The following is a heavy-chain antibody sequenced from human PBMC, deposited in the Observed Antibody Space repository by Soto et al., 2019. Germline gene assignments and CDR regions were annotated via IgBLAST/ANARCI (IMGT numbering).Heavy chain of an antibody. CDR1: GFMFSAYT. V-gene: IGHV3-21*06. CDR3: ATPYYFNH. CDR2: ISDDSSYI. Sequence: GGSLRLSCAASGFMFSAYTMNWVRQAPGKGLEWLSSISDDSSYIDYADSLRGRFTVSRDNARNSLYLQIDSLGVEDTAVYYCATPYYFNHWGPGTLVTISS. D-gene: IGHD3-16*01. J-gene: IGHJ1*01.